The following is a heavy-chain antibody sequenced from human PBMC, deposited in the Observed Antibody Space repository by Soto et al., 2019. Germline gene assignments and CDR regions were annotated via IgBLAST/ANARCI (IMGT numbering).Heavy chain of an antibody. CDR1: GFTFSSYW. CDR2: INSDGSST. J-gene: IGHJ5*02. Sequence: GGSLRLSCAASGFTFSSYWMHWVRQAPGKGLVWVSRINSDGSSTSYADSVKGRFTISRDNVKNTLYLQMNSLRAEDTAVYYCARVPGYDILTGYYMDWFDPWGQGTLVTVSS. V-gene: IGHV3-74*01. D-gene: IGHD3-9*01. CDR3: ARVPGYDILTGYYMDWFDP.